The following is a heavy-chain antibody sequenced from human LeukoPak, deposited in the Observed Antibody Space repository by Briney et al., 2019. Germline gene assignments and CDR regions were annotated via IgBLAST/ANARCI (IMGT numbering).Heavy chain of an antibody. CDR3: ARDYGDYYFDY. D-gene: IGHD4-17*01. V-gene: IGHV3-21*01. CDR1: GFTFSTYT. J-gene: IGHJ4*02. CDR2: ISSGSSYI. Sequence: PGGSLRLSCAASGFTFSTYTMNWVRQAPGKGLEWVSSISSGSSYIYYADSVKGRFTVSRDNAKKSLYLQINSLRAEDTAVYYCARDYGDYYFDYWGQGTLVTVSS.